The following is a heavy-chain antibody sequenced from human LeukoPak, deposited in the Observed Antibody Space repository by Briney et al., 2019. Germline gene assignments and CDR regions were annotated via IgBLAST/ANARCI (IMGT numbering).Heavy chain of an antibody. CDR3: ARSVEGYCRGGSCYSYSYYMDV. CDR1: GGSISSYY. CDR2: IYYSGST. V-gene: IGHV4-59*01. Sequence: SETLSLTCTVSGGSISSYYWSWIRQPPGKGLEWIGYIYYSGSTNYNPSLKSRVTVSVDTSKNQFSLKLSSVTAADTAVYYCARSVEGYCRGGSCYSYSYYMDVWGKGTTVTVSS. J-gene: IGHJ6*03. D-gene: IGHD2-15*01.